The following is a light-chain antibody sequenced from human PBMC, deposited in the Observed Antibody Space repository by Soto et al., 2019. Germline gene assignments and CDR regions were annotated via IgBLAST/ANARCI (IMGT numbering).Light chain of an antibody. J-gene: IGKJ1*01. Sequence: DIRMTQSRSSLSASVGDRVTSACRASQSISNYLNWYQQKPGKAPKLLIYAASSMQSGVPSRFSGSGSETDFTLTISSLQPDDSATYYCQQSFSPLWTFGQGTKVEV. V-gene: IGKV1-39*01. CDR2: AAS. CDR1: QSISNY. CDR3: QQSFSPLWT.